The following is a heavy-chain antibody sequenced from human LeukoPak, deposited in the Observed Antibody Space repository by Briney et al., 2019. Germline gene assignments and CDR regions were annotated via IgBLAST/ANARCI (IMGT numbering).Heavy chain of an antibody. CDR3: ARVDIVVVGRPGMHYFDY. CDR1: GFTFSSYS. V-gene: IGHV3-21*01. CDR2: ISSSSSYI. Sequence: GGSLRLSCAASGFTFSSYSMNWVRQAPGKGLEWVSSISSSSSYIYYADSVKGRFTIFRDNAKNSLYLQMNSLRAEDTAVYYCARVDIVVVGRPGMHYFDYWGQGTLVTVSS. J-gene: IGHJ4*02. D-gene: IGHD2-2*01.